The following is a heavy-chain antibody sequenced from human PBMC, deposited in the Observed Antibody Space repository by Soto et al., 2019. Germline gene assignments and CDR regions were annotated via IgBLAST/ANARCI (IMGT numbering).Heavy chain of an antibody. CDR1: GYNFTGYY. V-gene: IGHV1-2*02. CDR2: INPNSGGT. D-gene: IGHD3-9*01. J-gene: IGHJ6*02. Sequence: GASVKVSCKASGYNFTGYYMHWVRQAPGQGLEWMGWINPNSGGTNYAQKFQGRVTMTRDTSISTAYMELSRLRSDDTAVYYCARYGGGVLRYLDWLPSDGMDVWGQGTTVNVSS. CDR3: ARYGGGVLRYLDWLPSDGMDV.